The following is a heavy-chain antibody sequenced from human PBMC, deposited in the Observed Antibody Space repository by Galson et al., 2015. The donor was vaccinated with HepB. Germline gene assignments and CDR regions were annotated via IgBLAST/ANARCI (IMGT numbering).Heavy chain of an antibody. CDR1: GYTFTSYD. CDR3: AREGGTRGDYDFWSGYSGYYYYYMDV. D-gene: IGHD3-3*01. V-gene: IGHV1-8*01. J-gene: IGHJ6*03. CDR2: MNPNSGNT. Sequence: SVKVSCKASGYTFTSYDINWVRQATGQGLEWMGWMNPNSGNTGYAQKFQGRVTMTRNTSISTAYMELSSLRSEDTAVYYCAREGGTRGDYDFWSGYSGYYYYYMDVWGKGTTVTVSS.